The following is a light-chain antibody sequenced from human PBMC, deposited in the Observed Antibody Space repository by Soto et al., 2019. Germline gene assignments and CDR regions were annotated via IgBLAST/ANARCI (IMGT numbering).Light chain of an antibody. J-gene: IGKJ1*01. V-gene: IGKV3-15*01. CDR1: QSVSRN. CDR2: GAS. CDR3: QQYGSSPPVT. Sequence: EIVMTQSPATLSVSPGERATLSCRASQSVSRNLAWYQQKPGQAPRLLIYGASTRATGIPARISGSGSGTEFTLTISRLEPEDFAVYYCQQYGSSPPVTFGQGTKV.